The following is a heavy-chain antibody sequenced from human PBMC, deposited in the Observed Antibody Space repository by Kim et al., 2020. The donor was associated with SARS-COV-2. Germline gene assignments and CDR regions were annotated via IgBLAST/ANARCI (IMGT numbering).Heavy chain of an antibody. J-gene: IGHJ3*02. Sequence: GGSLRLSCAASGFTFSSYAMHWVRQAPGKGLEWVAVISYDGSNKYYADSVKGRFTISRDNSKNTLYLQMNSLRAEDTAVYYCARPFRGYSSSWQAFDIWGQGTMVTVSS. CDR3: ARPFRGYSSSWQAFDI. CDR1: GFTFSSYA. CDR2: ISYDGSNK. D-gene: IGHD6-13*01. V-gene: IGHV3-30*04.